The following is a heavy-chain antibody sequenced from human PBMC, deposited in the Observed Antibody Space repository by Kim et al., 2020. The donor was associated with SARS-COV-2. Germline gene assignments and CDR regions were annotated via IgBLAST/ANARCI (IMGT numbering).Heavy chain of an antibody. CDR3: AREAEGGLLWFGELPDYYYYGMDV. CDR1: GYTFTGYY. Sequence: ASVKVSCKASGYTFTGYYMHWVRQAPAQGLEWMGRINPNSGGTNYAQKFQGRVTMTRDTSISTAYMELSRLRSDDTAVYYCAREAEGGLLWFGELPDYYYYGMDVWGQGTTVTVSS. J-gene: IGHJ6*02. CDR2: INPNSGGT. D-gene: IGHD3-10*01. V-gene: IGHV1-2*06.